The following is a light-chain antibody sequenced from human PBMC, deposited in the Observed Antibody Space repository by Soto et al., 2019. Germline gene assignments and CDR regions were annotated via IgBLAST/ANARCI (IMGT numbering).Light chain of an antibody. CDR2: EVT. J-gene: IGLJ2*01. V-gene: IGLV2-11*01. Sequence: QSVLTQPLSVSGSPGQSVTISCTGTSSDVGGHDFVSWYQQLPGRAPKLIIYEVTKRPSGVPDRFSGFKSGNTASLTISGLRADDEADYYCCSYAGSYTFRVFGGGTQLTVL. CDR1: SSDVGGHDF. CDR3: CSYAGSYTFRV.